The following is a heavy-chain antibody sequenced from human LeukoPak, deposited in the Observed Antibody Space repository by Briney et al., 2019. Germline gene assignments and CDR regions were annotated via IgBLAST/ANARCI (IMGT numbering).Heavy chain of an antibody. Sequence: SETLSLTCAVYGGPFRGYYWSWIRQPPGKGREWIGEIKHRGSTNYNPSLKSRVTISVDTSKNQFSLKLSSVTAADTAVYYCAREGYDYDFWSGYYRRFDYWGQEPWSPSPQ. V-gene: IGHV4-34*01. CDR3: AREGYDYDFWSGYYRRFDY. D-gene: IGHD3-3*01. CDR1: GGPFRGYY. J-gene: IGHJ4*01. CDR2: IKHRGST.